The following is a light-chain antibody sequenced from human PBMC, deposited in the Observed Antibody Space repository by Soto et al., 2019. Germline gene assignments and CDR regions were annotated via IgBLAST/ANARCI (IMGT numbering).Light chain of an antibody. CDR1: QSISSW. J-gene: IGKJ1*01. Sequence: DIQITQSPSTLSASVGDRVTITCRASQSISSWLAWYQQKPGKAPKLLIYDASSLESEVPSRFSGSGSGTEFTLTISSLQPDDFATYYCQQYNSYSPWTFGQGTKV. V-gene: IGKV1-5*01. CDR2: DAS. CDR3: QQYNSYSPWT.